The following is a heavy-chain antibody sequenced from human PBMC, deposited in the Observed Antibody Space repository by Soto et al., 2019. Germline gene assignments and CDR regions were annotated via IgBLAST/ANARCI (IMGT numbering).Heavy chain of an antibody. CDR1: GDTFTNYA. CDR2: IIPIYGTA. V-gene: IGHV1-69*06. J-gene: IGHJ5*01. Sequence: QVQLVQSGAEVKKPGSSVKVSCKASGDTFTNYAISWVRQAPGQGLEWMGGIIPIYGTAHYAQKFQDRVTITADTSTSTAGMGLSSLRPEDTAVYYCARDLGGCSAGSCRYNWLDSWGQGTLVTVSS. D-gene: IGHD2-15*01. CDR3: ARDLGGCSAGSCRYNWLDS.